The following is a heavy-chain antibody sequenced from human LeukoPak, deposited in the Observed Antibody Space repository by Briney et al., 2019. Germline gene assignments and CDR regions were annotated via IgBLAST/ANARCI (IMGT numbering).Heavy chain of an antibody. CDR1: GFTFSSYW. CDR3: ARDLNPAIGYCSSTSCSGIDP. J-gene: IGHJ5*02. D-gene: IGHD2-2*03. CDR2: INSDGSST. Sequence: GGSLRLSCAASGFTFSSYWMPWVRQAPGKGLVWVSRINSDGSSTSYADSVKGRFTISRDNAKNTLYLQMNSLRAEDTAVYYCARDLNPAIGYCSSTSCSGIDPWGQGTLVTVSS. V-gene: IGHV3-74*01.